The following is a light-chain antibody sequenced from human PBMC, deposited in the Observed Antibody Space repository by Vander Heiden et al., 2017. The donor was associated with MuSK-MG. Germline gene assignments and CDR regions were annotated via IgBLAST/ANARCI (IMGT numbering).Light chain of an antibody. CDR3: ATWHSSRAWV. Sequence: QPVLTQPTSLSAAPGQKVTISCSRSNSNIGDNPISWYQHLPGAAPNLLVYDNTRRPSGIPDRFSGSKSGTSANLAIAELQTADEAEYFCATWHSSRAWVFGGGTKVTVL. V-gene: IGLV1-51*01. CDR2: DNT. CDR1: NSNIGDNP. J-gene: IGLJ3*02.